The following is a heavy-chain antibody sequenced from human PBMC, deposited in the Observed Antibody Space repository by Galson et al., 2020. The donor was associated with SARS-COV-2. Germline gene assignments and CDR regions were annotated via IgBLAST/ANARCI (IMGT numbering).Heavy chain of an antibody. CDR3: ASLTNWNYDKNDAFDI. D-gene: IGHD1-7*01. CDR2: TLYPGNP. J-gene: IGHJ3*02. CDR1: GVLISYYS. V-gene: IGHV4-59*01. Sequence: SETLSLTCSVSGVLISYYSWSWIRQPPGKGLEWIGYTLYPGNPDYNPSLKSRVTISLDVSKSQVSLKLTSVTAADTAIYYCASLTNWNYDKNDAFDIWGQGTKVTVSS.